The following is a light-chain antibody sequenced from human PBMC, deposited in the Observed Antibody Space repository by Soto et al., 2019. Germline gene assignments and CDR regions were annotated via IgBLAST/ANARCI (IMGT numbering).Light chain of an antibody. CDR3: QQYNEWPPGT. J-gene: IGKJ1*01. V-gene: IGKV3-15*01. CDR2: GAA. CDR1: QSVSSD. Sequence: EIVMTQSPAILSVSPGERATLSCRASQSVSSDLAWYQQKPGLAPRLLIYGAATRATAIPARFSGSGSGTEFTLTISSLQSEDFAISYCQQYNEWPPGTFGQGTKVEIK.